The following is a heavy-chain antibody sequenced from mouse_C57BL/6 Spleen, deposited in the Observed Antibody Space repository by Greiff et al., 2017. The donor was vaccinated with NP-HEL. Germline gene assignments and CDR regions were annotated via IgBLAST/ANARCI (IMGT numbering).Heavy chain of an antibody. D-gene: IGHD3-2*02. CDR1: GYTFTSYW. J-gene: IGHJ4*01. V-gene: IGHV1-64*01. Sequence: QVQLQQPGAELVKPGASVKLSCKASGYTFTSYWMHWVKQRPGQGLEWIGMIHPNSGSTNYNEKFKSKATLTVDNSYSTAYMQLSSLTSEDSAVYYCASQTAQAFYYAMDYWGQGTSVTVSS. CDR3: ASQTAQAFYYAMDY. CDR2: IHPNSGST.